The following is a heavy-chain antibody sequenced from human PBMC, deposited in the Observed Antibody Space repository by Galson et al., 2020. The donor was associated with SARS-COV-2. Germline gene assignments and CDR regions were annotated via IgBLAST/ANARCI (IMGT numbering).Heavy chain of an antibody. CDR1: GFTFSSYA. J-gene: IGHJ3*02. V-gene: IGHV3-30*01. D-gene: IGHD6-19*01. CDR3: ARESIAVADAFDI. Sequence: GGSLRLSCAASGFTFSSYAMHWVRQAPGKGLEWVAVISYDGSNKYYADSVKGRFTISRDNSKHTLYLQMNSLRAEDTAVYYCARESIAVADAFDIWGQGTMVTVSS. CDR2: ISYDGSNK.